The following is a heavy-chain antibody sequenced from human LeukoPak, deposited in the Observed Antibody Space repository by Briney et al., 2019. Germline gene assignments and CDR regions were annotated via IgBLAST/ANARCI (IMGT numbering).Heavy chain of an antibody. CDR2: ISGSGGST. D-gene: IGHD4-17*01. CDR1: GFTFDEYV. CDR3: ASDYGDQYYFDY. Sequence: PGRSLRLSCAASGFTFDEYVLHWVRQGPGKGLEWVSAISGSGGSTYYADSVKGRFTISRDNSKNTLYLQMNSLRAEDTAVYYCASDYGDQYYFDYWGQGTLVTVSS. V-gene: IGHV3-23*01. J-gene: IGHJ4*02.